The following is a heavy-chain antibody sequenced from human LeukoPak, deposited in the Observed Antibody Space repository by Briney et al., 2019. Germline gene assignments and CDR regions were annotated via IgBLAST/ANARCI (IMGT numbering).Heavy chain of an antibody. D-gene: IGHD5-18*01. CDR3: ARDRARGCSYGLFDP. V-gene: IGHV1-69*01. J-gene: IGHJ5*02. Sequence: SVKVSCKASGGTFSSYAISWVRQAPGQGLEWMGGIIPIFGTANYAQKFQGRVTITADESTSTAYMELSSLRSEDTAVYYCARDRARGCSYGLFDPWGQGTLVTVSS. CDR1: GGTFSSYA. CDR2: IIPIFGTA.